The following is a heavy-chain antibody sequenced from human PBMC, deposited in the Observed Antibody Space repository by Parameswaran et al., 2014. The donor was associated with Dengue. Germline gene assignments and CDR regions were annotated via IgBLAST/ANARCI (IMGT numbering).Heavy chain of an antibody. CDR3: AKDLWWELLLGHLYYFDY. CDR2: ISGSGGST. D-gene: IGHD1-26*01. J-gene: IGHJ4*02. Sequence: VRQAPGKGLEWVSAISGSGGSTYYADSVKGRFTISRDNSKNTLYLQMNSLRAEDTAVYYCAKDLWWELLLGHLYYFDYWGQGTLVTVSS. V-gene: IGHV3-23*01.